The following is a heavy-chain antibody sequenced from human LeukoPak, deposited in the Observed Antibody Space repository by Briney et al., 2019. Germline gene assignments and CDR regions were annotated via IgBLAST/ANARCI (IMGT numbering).Heavy chain of an antibody. D-gene: IGHD2-2*01. J-gene: IGHJ4*02. CDR3: AKRDVAYCSSTSCYPQFDY. V-gene: IGHV3-23*01. CDR2: FFWVGGST. CDR1: GFTFSSHA. Sequence: GALRPSCAAPGFTFSSHAMGGVRPAPGEGGGGGAAFFWVGGSTYYADSVKGRFTISRDNSKNTLYLQMNSLRAEDTAVYYCAKRDVAYCSSTSCYPQFDYWGQGTLVTVSS.